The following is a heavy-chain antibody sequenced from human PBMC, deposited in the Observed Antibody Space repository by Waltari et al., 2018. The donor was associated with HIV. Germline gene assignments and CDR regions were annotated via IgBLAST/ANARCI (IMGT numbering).Heavy chain of an antibody. D-gene: IGHD2-21*02. Sequence: QVQLVQSGAEVREPGASVRLSCRASGYTFTSYYINWVRQAPGKGLEWMGIINPTTGTTNYGQNFQGRVTMTRDTSTSTVYIELRSLTSEDTAVYYCARDGPHIVVVTVRTTDGFDIWGQGTMVIVSS. V-gene: IGHV1-46*01. J-gene: IGHJ3*02. CDR3: ARDGPHIVVVTVRTTDGFDI. CDR1: GYTFTSYY. CDR2: INPTTGTT.